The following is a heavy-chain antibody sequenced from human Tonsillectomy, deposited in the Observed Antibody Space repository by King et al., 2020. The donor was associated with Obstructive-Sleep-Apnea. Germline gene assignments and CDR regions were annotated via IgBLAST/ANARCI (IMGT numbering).Heavy chain of an antibody. CDR1: GFTLSSDS. CDR3: ARDGKGAFDY. D-gene: IGHD1-1*01. CDR2: ISSISSTL. Sequence: VQLVEAGGGLVQPGGALRLSCAASGFTLSSDSMKWGRPGPGKGLGGGLYISSISSTLYYADSVKGRFTISRDNAKNSLYLQMNSLRAEDTAVYYCARDGKGAFDYWGQGTLVTVSS. V-gene: IGHV3-48*04. J-gene: IGHJ4*02.